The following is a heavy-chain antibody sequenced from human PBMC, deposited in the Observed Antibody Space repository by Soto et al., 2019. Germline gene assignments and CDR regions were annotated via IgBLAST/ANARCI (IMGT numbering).Heavy chain of an antibody. CDR1: GYAFTTYG. V-gene: IGHV1-18*01. J-gene: IGHJ4*02. D-gene: IGHD1-1*01. CDR2: ISAHNGNT. CDR3: ARGRYGDY. Sequence: QVHLVQSGAEVKKPGASVKVSYQASGYAFTTYGITWVRQAPGQGLEWTGWISAHNGNTNYAQKLQGRVTVTRDTSTSTAYMELRSLRSDDTAVYYCARGRYGDYWGQGALVTVSS.